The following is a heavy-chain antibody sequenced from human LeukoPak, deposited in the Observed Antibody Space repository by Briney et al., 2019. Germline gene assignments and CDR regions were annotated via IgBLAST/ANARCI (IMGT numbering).Heavy chain of an antibody. V-gene: IGHV3-23*01. CDR2: ISVSDDST. CDR1: GFTSSDYT. Sequence: GGSLRLSCAASGFTSSDYTMNWVRQSPGKGLEWVSGISVSDDSTYYVDSVKGRFTISRDESNNMLYLQMNSLRVEDTAVHFCARDRYCVSTNCPYDCWGQRTPVTVSS. J-gene: IGHJ4*02. D-gene: IGHD2-2*01. CDR3: ARDRYCVSTNCPYDC.